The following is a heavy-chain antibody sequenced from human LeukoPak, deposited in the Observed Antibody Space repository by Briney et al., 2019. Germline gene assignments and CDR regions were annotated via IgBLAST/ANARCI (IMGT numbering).Heavy chain of an antibody. CDR3: ATVHSGSWHEMDF. CDR1: GFTFSSYA. CDR2: ISGSGGST. V-gene: IGHV3-23*01. D-gene: IGHD6-13*01. J-gene: IGHJ4*02. Sequence: GGSLRLSCAASGFTFSSYAMSWVRQAPGKGLEWVSAISGSGGSTYYAASVQGRFTTSRDNSKNTLYLQMSPLRAEDTAVYYCATVHSGSWHEMDFWGQGTLVTVSS.